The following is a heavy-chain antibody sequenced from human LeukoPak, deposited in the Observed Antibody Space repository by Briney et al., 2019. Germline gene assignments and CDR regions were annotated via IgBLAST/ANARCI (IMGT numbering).Heavy chain of an antibody. CDR1: GFIFSNYG. D-gene: IGHD6-13*01. CDR3: ARDMGRAWYGPPDY. CDR2: IWNDGSET. J-gene: IGHJ4*02. Sequence: GSLRLSCAASGFIFSNYGMHWVRQAPGKRLEWVAVIWNDGSETFHADSVKGRFRIARDNSKNTLYLQMNSLRAEDTAVYFCARDMGRAWYGPPDYWGQGTLVTVSS. V-gene: IGHV3-33*01.